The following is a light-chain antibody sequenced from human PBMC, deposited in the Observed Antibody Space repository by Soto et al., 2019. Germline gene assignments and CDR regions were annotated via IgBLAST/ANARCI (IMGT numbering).Light chain of an antibody. CDR1: SSDVGGYNY. CDR2: EVS. J-gene: IGLJ1*01. Sequence: QSALTQPPSASGSPGQSVTISCTGTSSDVGGYNYVSWYQQHPGKAPKLMIYEVSKRPSGVPDRFSGSKSGNTASLTVSGLQAEEEAEYYCSSYAGSNNFVFGTGTKVTVL. CDR3: SSYAGSNNFV. V-gene: IGLV2-8*01.